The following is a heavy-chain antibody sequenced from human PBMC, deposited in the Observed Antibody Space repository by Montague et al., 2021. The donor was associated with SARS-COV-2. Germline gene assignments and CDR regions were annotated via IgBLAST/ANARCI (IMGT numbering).Heavy chain of an antibody. Sequence: SLRLSCAASGFTFSSYAMSWVRQAPGKGLEWVSAISGSGGSIYYADSVKGRFTISRDNSKNTLYLQMNSLRAEDTAVYYCAKRLDPEPYDYGDPRAFDIWGQGTMVTVSS. D-gene: IGHD4-17*01. CDR1: GFTFSSYA. CDR3: AKRLDPEPYDYGDPRAFDI. V-gene: IGHV3-23*01. CDR2: ISGSGGSI. J-gene: IGHJ3*02.